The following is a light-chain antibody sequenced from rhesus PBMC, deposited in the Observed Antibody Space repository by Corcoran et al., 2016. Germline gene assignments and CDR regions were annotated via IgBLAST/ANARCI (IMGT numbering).Light chain of an antibody. J-gene: IGKJ4*01. V-gene: IGKV1-41*01. CDR3: QQFKNYLLT. Sequence: DIQMTQSPSSLSASVGDRVTITCRASQSISNYLNWYQQEPGKAPKLLIYYASSLQSGVPSRFRGSGSGTEFTLTISSLQPEDFATYYCQQFKNYLLTFGGGTKVEIK. CDR2: YAS. CDR1: QSISNY.